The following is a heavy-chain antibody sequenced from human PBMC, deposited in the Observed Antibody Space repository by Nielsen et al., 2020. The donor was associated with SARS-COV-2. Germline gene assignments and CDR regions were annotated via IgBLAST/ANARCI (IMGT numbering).Heavy chain of an antibody. CDR2: IYYSGST. D-gene: IGHD4/OR15-4a*01. CDR3: ARDASDYGTSFDY. Sequence: SETLSLTCAVYGGSFSHYYWSWIRQPPGKGLEWIGYIYYSGSTNYNPSLKSRVTISVDTSKNQFSLKLSSVTAADTAVYYCARDASDYGTSFDYWGQGTLVTVSS. V-gene: IGHV4-59*01. J-gene: IGHJ4*02. CDR1: GGSFSHYY.